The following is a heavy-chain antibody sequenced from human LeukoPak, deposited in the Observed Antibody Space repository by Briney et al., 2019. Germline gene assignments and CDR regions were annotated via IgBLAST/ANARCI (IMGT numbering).Heavy chain of an antibody. CDR1: GFTFSSYG. J-gene: IGHJ4*02. CDR2: ISSSGSTI. CDR3: ARPGRASRAYFDY. D-gene: IGHD2-2*01. Sequence: PGGSLRLSCAASGFTFSSYGMHWVRQAPGKGLEWVSYISSSGSTIYYADSVKGRFTISRDNAKNSLYLQMNSLRAEDTAVYYCARPGRASRAYFDYWGQGTLVTVSS. V-gene: IGHV3-48*03.